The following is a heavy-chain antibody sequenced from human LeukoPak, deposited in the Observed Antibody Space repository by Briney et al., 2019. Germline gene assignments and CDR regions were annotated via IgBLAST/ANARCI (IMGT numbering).Heavy chain of an antibody. Sequence: SETLSLTCTVSGGSISSYYWSWIRQPAGKRPEWIGHIYNSGSTNYNPSLKGRVTMSVATSKNQFSLHLSSVTAADTAVYYCARSAFLVTAPGLYYFDYWGQGTLVAVSS. CDR3: ARSAFLVTAPGLYYFDY. D-gene: IGHD6-13*01. CDR1: GGSISSYY. CDR2: IYNSGST. J-gene: IGHJ4*02. V-gene: IGHV4-4*07.